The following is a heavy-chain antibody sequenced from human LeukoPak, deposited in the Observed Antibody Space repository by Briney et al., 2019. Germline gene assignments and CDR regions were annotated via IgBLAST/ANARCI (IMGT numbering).Heavy chain of an antibody. D-gene: IGHD6-19*01. Sequence: GGSLRLSCAASGVTFSSYAMHWVRQAPGKGLEWVAVISSDGSERYYADSVKGRFTISRDNAKNSLYLQMNSLRAEDTALYYCAKDIAVAGMGAFDIWGQGTMVTVSS. CDR1: GVTFSSYA. J-gene: IGHJ3*02. CDR2: ISSDGSER. CDR3: AKDIAVAGMGAFDI. V-gene: IGHV3-30*04.